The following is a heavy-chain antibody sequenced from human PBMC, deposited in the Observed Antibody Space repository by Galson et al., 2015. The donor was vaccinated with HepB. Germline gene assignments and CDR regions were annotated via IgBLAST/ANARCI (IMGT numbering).Heavy chain of an antibody. D-gene: IGHD6-6*01. J-gene: IGHJ6*03. CDR2: IIPILGIA. Sequence: SVKVSCKASGGTFSSYAISWVRQAPGQGLEWMGRIIPILGIANYAQKFQGRVAITADKSTSTAYMELSSLRSEDTAVYYCARDCSSSSILCYYYMDVWGKGTTVTVSS. CDR1: GGTFSSYA. V-gene: IGHV1-69*04. CDR3: ARDCSSSSILCYYYMDV.